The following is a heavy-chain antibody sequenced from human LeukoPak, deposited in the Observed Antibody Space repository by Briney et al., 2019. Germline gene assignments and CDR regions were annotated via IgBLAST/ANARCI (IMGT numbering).Heavy chain of an antibody. CDR3: ARGTRHPRYYYGMDV. V-gene: IGHV3-7*01. Sequence: GGSLRLSCAASGFTFSSYWMSWVRQAPGKGLEWVANIKEDGSAKYSVDSVKGRFTISRDNAKGSLYLQMNSLRAEDTAVYYCARGTRHPRYYYGMDVWGQGTTVTVSS. CDR1: GFTFSSYW. J-gene: IGHJ6*02. D-gene: IGHD3/OR15-3a*01. CDR2: IKEDGSAK.